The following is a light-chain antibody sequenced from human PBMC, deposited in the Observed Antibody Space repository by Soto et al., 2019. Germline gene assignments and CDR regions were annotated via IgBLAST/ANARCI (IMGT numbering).Light chain of an antibody. J-gene: IGLJ3*02. Sequence: QSALPQPASVSGSPGQSITISCTGTSSDVGGFNYVSWYQQYPGEAPKLLIYEVSNWPSGVSSRFSGSKSGNTASLTISGLQADDEGDYYCSSFTTSNTWVFGGGTKLTVL. V-gene: IGLV2-14*01. CDR3: SSFTTSNTWV. CDR1: SSDVGGFNY. CDR2: EVS.